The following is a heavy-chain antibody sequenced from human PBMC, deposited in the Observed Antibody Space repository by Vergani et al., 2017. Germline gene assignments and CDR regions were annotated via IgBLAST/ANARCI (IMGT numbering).Heavy chain of an antibody. Sequence: QLQLQESGPGLVKPSATLSLTCSVSGASIRSSNYYWGWIRQPPGKGLEWIASIYYSGSTYYNPSLKSRVPIYVDTSKNQFSLKLSSVTAADTAVYFCARHSTVEWLVKLGWIDPWVQGILVTVSS. CDR2: IYYSGST. V-gene: IGHV4-39*01. CDR3: ARHSTVEWLVKLGWIDP. D-gene: IGHD6-19*01. CDR1: GASIRSSNYY. J-gene: IGHJ5*02.